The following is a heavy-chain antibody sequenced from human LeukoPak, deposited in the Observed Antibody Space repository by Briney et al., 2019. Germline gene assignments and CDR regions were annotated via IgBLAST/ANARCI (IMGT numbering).Heavy chain of an antibody. D-gene: IGHD3-22*01. CDR2: IYTSGST. Sequence: SETLSLTCTVSGGSISSYYWSWIRQPAGKGLEWIGRIYTSGSTNNNPSLKSRVTMSVDTSKNQFSLKLSSVTAADTAVYYCARDRSYYDSSGYYTDAFDIWGQGTMVTVSS. CDR1: GGSISSYY. V-gene: IGHV4-4*07. CDR3: ARDRSYYDSSGYYTDAFDI. J-gene: IGHJ3*02.